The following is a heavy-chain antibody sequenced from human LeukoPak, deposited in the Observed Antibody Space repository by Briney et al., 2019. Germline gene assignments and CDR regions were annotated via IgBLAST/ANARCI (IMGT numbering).Heavy chain of an antibody. V-gene: IGHV4-59*01. CDR2: IYYSGST. CDR3: ARGEWNWNWFDP. CDR1: GGSISSYY. J-gene: IGHJ5*02. Sequence: SVTLSLTCTVSGGSISSYYWSWIRQPPGKGLEWIGYIYYSGSTNYNPSLKSRVTISVDTSKNQFSLKLSSVTAADTAVYYCARGEWNWNWFDPWGQGTLVTVSS. D-gene: IGHD1-7*01.